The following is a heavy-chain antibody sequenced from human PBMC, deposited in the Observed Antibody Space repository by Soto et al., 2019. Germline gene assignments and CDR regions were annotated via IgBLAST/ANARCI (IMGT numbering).Heavy chain of an antibody. J-gene: IGHJ4*02. V-gene: IGHV4-31*03. D-gene: IGHD1-26*01. CDR2: IYYSGST. CDR3: ARGMVVNKWELAHIDY. Sequence: SETLSLTCTVSGGSISSGGYYWSWIRQHPGKGLEWIGYIYYSGSTYYNPSLKSRVTISVDTSKNQFSLKLSSVTAADTAVYYCARGMVVNKWELAHIDYWGQGTLVTVSS. CDR1: GGSISSGGYY.